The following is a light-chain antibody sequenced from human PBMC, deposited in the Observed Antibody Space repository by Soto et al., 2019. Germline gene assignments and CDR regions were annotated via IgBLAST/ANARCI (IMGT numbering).Light chain of an antibody. J-gene: IGLJ1*01. CDR2: KVS. V-gene: IGLV2-14*01. CDR1: SSDVGGYNY. CDR3: TSPSPGSLYV. Sequence: QSVLTQPASVSGSPGQSITISCTGTSSDVGGYNYVSWYQQYPGRVPKLLIYKVSNRPSGISNRFSGSKSGNTASLTISGLQGEDEADYFCTSPSPGSLYVFGSGTKLSVL.